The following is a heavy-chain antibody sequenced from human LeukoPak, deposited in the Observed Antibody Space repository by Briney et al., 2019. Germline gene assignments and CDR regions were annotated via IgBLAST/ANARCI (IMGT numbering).Heavy chain of an antibody. CDR1: GGTFSSYA. Sequence: ASVKVSCKASGGTFSSYAIGWVRQAPGQGLEWMGRIIPILGIANYAQKFQGRVTITADKPTSTAYMELSSLRSEDTAVYYCAREAMIVVVGQGDAFDIWGQGTMVTVSS. V-gene: IGHV1-69*04. D-gene: IGHD3-22*01. CDR3: AREAMIVVVGQGDAFDI. CDR2: IIPILGIA. J-gene: IGHJ3*02.